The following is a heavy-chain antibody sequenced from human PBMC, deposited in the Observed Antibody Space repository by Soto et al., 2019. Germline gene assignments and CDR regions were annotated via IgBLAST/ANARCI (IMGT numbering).Heavy chain of an antibody. V-gene: IGHV1-2*02. J-gene: IGHJ3*02. D-gene: IGHD3-3*01. CDR1: GYPVTAYY. Sequence: QLHLVQSGAVVKKPGASVTVSCSASGYPVTAYYMHWVRQAPGRGLEWMGGINPATGAAKYTQTFQGRVTMARDTSTSTAFMALSGLTSEDPAVFYCARGGGVGVAGSAAFEMWGQGTLVTVSS. CDR2: INPATGAA. CDR3: ARGGGVGVAGSAAFEM.